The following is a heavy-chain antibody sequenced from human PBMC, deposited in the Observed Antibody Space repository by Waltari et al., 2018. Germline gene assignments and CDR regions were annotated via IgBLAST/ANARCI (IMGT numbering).Heavy chain of an antibody. V-gene: IGHV3-30*02. Sequence: QVQLVESGGGVVQPGGSLRLSCAATGSTFSRCGMHPVRHAPGKGLGWVAFIRYDGSNKYYADSVKGRFTISRDNSKNTLYLQMNSLRAEDTAVYYCAKNGATHYYFDYWGQGTLVTVSS. D-gene: IGHD1-26*01. J-gene: IGHJ4*02. CDR3: AKNGATHYYFDY. CDR1: GSTFSRCG. CDR2: IRYDGSNK.